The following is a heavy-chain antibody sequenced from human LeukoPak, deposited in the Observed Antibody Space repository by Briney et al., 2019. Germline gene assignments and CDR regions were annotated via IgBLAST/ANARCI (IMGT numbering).Heavy chain of an antibody. J-gene: IGHJ4*02. Sequence: GGSLRLSCAASGFTFSSYAMSWVRQAPGKGLEWVSAISSSGGSTYYADSVKGRFTISRDNAKNSLYLQMNSLRAEDTASYYCARGTHYYDSSGYDYWGQGTLVTVSS. CDR1: GFTFSSYA. V-gene: IGHV3-23*01. D-gene: IGHD3-22*01. CDR3: ARGTHYYDSSGYDY. CDR2: ISSSGGST.